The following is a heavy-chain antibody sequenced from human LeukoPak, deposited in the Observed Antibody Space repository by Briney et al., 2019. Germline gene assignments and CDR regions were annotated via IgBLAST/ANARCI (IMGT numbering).Heavy chain of an antibody. D-gene: IGHD3-22*01. Sequence: GESLKISCKGSGYSFTSYWFGWVRQMPGKGLEWMGIIYPGDSDTRYSPSFQGQVTISADKSISTAYLQWSSLKASDTAMYYCARENYYDSSGYYSSAMDAFDIWGQGTMVTVSS. CDR3: ARENYYDSSGYYSSAMDAFDI. J-gene: IGHJ3*02. CDR1: GYSFTSYW. V-gene: IGHV5-51*01. CDR2: IYPGDSDT.